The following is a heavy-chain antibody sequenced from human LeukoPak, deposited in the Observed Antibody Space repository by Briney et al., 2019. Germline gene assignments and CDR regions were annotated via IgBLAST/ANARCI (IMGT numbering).Heavy chain of an antibody. CDR2: INPNSGGT. Sequence: ASVKVSCKASGYTFSGYYMHWVRQAPGQGVEWMGRINPNSGGTNYAQKFQGRVTMTRDTSIGTAYMELSSLTSADTAVYYCARDGANKVRGVHYYYMDVWGKGTTVTVSS. CDR1: GYTFSGYY. CDR3: ARDGANKVRGVHYYYMDV. D-gene: IGHD3-10*01. V-gene: IGHV1-2*06. J-gene: IGHJ6*03.